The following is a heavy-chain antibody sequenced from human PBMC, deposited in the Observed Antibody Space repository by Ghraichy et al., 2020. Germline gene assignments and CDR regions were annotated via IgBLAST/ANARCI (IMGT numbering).Heavy chain of an antibody. V-gene: IGHV4-34*01. J-gene: IGHJ6*02. CDR3: ARDWNYTPPMDV. Sequence: SETLSLTCAVYGGSFSGYYWSWIRQPPGKGLEWIGEINHSGSTNYNPSLKSRVTISVDTSKNQFSLKLSSVTAADTAVYYCARDWNYTPPMDVWGQGTTVTVSS. CDR2: INHSGST. CDR1: GGSFSGYY. D-gene: IGHD1-7*01.